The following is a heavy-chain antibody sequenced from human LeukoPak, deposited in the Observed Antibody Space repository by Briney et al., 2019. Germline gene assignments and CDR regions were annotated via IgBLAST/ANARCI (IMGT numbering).Heavy chain of an antibody. V-gene: IGHV3-33*06. CDR2: IWYDGSNK. CDR3: AEDLAGSNWFGELSSPDY. D-gene: IGHD3-10*01. Sequence: GGSLRLSCAASGFTFGSYGMHWVRQAPGKGLEWVAVIWYDGSNKYYADSVKGRFTISRDNSKNTLYLQMNSLRAEDTAVYYCAEDLAGSNWFGELSSPDYWGQGTLVTVSS. J-gene: IGHJ4*02. CDR1: GFTFGSYG.